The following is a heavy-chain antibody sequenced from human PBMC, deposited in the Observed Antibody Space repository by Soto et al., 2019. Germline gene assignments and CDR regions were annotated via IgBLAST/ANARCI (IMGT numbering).Heavy chain of an antibody. Sequence: QVRLQESGPGLVKPSQTLSLTCIVSGASISTGGYYWSWIRQHPGKGLELIGYIYHSWTTYYNPSLEIRLSISADSSKNLLSLNLTSVTAAGTAIYYCASATAPCWFDPWGQGTLVTVSS. V-gene: IGHV4-31*03. CDR1: GASISTGGYY. CDR3: ASATAPCWFDP. J-gene: IGHJ5*02. CDR2: IYHSWTT. D-gene: IGHD1-1*01.